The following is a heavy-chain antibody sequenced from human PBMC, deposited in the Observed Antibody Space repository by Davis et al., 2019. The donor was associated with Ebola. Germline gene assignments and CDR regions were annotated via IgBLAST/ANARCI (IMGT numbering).Heavy chain of an antibody. J-gene: IGHJ6*04. D-gene: IGHD5-18*01. CDR3: ARGSYGVYYYYYGMDV. CDR2: ISGSGGST. Sequence: GESLKISCAASGFTFSSYAMSWVRQAPGKGLEWVSAISGSGGSTYYADSVKGRFTISRDNSKNTLYLQMNSLRAEDTAVYYCARGSYGVYYYYYGMDVWGKGTTVTVSS. V-gene: IGHV3-23*01. CDR1: GFTFSSYA.